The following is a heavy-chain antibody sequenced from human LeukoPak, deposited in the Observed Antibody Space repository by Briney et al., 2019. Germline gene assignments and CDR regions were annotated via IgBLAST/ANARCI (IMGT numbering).Heavy chain of an antibody. CDR1: GFTFSRYA. J-gene: IGHJ4*02. CDR2: ISGSGTIT. Sequence: GGSLRLSCAASGFTFSRYAISWVREAPGKGLEWVSAISGSGTITYYADSVKGRFTISRDNSKDTLYLQMNSLRAEDTAINFCAILTTHSSSSQFDYWGQGTLVTVSS. CDR3: AILTTHSSSSQFDY. D-gene: IGHD6-6*01. V-gene: IGHV3-23*01.